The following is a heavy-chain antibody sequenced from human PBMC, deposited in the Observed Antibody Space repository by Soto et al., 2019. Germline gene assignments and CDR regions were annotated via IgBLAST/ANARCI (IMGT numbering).Heavy chain of an antibody. CDR1: GGSFSGYY. J-gene: IGHJ5*02. V-gene: IGHV4-34*01. D-gene: IGHD2-2*01. Sequence: PSETLSLTCAVYGGSFSGYYWSWIRQPPGKGLEWIGEINHSGSTNYNPSLKSRVTISVDTSKNQFSLKLSSVTAADTAVYYCARAPVVVPAAMLGDWFDPWGQGTLVTVSS. CDR3: ARAPVVVPAAMLGDWFDP. CDR2: INHSGST.